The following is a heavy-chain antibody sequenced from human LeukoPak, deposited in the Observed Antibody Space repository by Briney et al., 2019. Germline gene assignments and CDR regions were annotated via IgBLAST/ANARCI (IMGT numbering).Heavy chain of an antibody. CDR2: INHSGST. CDR1: GGSFSGYY. V-gene: IGHV4-34*01. CDR3: ARGNSDHLDY. J-gene: IGHJ4*02. Sequence: PSETLSFTCAVYGGSFSGYYWSWIRQPPGKGLEWIGEINHSGSTNYNPSLKSRVTISVDTSKNQFSLKLSSVTAADTAVYYCARGNSDHLDYWGQGTLVTVSS. D-gene: IGHD2-21*02.